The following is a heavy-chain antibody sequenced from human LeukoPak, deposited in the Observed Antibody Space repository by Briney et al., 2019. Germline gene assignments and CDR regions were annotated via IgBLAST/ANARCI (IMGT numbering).Heavy chain of an antibody. CDR3: ARVAAAGTATDY. J-gene: IGHJ4*02. Sequence: GASVKVSCKASGYTFTGYHMHWVRQAPGQGLEWMGGILPIFGTANYAQKFQGRVTITADESTSTAYMELSSLRSEDTAVYYCARVAAAGTATDYWGQGTLVTVSS. V-gene: IGHV1-69*13. CDR1: GYTFTGYH. CDR2: ILPIFGTA. D-gene: IGHD6-13*01.